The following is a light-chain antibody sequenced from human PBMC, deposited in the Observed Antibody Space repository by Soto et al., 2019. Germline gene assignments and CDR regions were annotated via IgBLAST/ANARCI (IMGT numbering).Light chain of an antibody. Sequence: QSALTQPASVSGSPGQSITISCTGTSSDIGDYKYVSWYKQHPGKAPKLMIYDVSNRPSGVSNRFSGSKSGNTASLTISGLKAEDEADYYYSSYTDSSFVIFGGGTKLTVL. J-gene: IGLJ2*01. CDR3: SSYTDSSFVI. V-gene: IGLV2-14*03. CDR2: DVS. CDR1: SSDIGDYKY.